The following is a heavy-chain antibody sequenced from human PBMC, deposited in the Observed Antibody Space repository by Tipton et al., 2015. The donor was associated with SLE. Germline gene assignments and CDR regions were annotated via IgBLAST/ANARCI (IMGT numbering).Heavy chain of an antibody. CDR1: GGSISSSSYY. CDR3: ARELRIVGAKDWFDP. Sequence: LRLSCTVSGGSISSSSYYWGWIRQPPGKGLEWIGSIYYSGSTYYNPSLKSRVTISVDTSKNQFSLKLSSVTAADTAVYYCARELRIVGAKDWFDPWGHVTLVTVSS. V-gene: IGHV4-39*07. CDR2: IYYSGST. D-gene: IGHD1-26*01. J-gene: IGHJ5*02.